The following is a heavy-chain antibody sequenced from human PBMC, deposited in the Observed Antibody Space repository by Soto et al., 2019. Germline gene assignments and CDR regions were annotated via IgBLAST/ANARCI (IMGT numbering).Heavy chain of an antibody. CDR3: ARGAHYYDSSGYFFY. Sequence: RASVKVSCKASGGTFSSYAISWVRQAPGQGLEWMGGIIPIFGTANYAQKFQGRVTITADESTSTAYMELSSLRSEDTAVYYCARGAHYYDSSGYFFYWGQGTLVTVSS. CDR2: IIPIFGTA. CDR1: GGTFSSYA. V-gene: IGHV1-69*13. D-gene: IGHD3-22*01. J-gene: IGHJ4*02.